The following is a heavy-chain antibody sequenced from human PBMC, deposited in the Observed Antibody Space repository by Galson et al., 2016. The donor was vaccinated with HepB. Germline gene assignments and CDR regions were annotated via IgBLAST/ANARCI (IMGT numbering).Heavy chain of an antibody. Sequence: SLRLSCATSGFNFVDYAMHWVRQGPGKGLEWVSSVTWNSGSMGYADSVKGRFTISRDNAKTSLYLQMNSLRPEDTALYYCAKDLSRGSGSYYSRYYYYGVDVWGRGTTVTVSS. CDR2: VTWNSGSM. CDR3: AKDLSRGSGSYYSRYYYYGVDV. D-gene: IGHD3-10*01. J-gene: IGHJ6*02. V-gene: IGHV3-9*01. CDR1: GFNFVDYA.